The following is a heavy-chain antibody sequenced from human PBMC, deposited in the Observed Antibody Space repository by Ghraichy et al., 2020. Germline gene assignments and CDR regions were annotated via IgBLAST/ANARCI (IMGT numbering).Heavy chain of an antibody. CDR1: GFTFSSYG. V-gene: IGHV3-33*01. CDR2: IWYDGSKK. CDR3: ARDRLSYSNYGLVDY. Sequence: GGSLRLSCAASGFTFSSYGMHWVRQAPGKGVEWVAVIWYDGSKKYYADSVKGRFTISRDNSKNTLYLQMNSLRAEDTAVYYCARDRLSYSNYGLVDYWGQGNLVTVSS. J-gene: IGHJ4*02. D-gene: IGHD4-11*01.